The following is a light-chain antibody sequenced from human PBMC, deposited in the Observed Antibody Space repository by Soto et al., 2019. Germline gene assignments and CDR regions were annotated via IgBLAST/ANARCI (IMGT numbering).Light chain of an antibody. V-gene: IGKV3-15*01. Sequence: EIMMTQSPATLSVSPGERATLSCRASQSVSNNLAWYQQKPGQAPRLLISGASARATGIPARFSGSGSGTEFTLTISSLQSEDFTVYYCQQYYNWPRTFGQGTKVEIK. CDR1: QSVSNN. CDR3: QQYYNWPRT. J-gene: IGKJ1*01. CDR2: GAS.